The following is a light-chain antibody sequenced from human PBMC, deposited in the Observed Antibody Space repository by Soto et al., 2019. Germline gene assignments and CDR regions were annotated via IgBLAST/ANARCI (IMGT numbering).Light chain of an antibody. Sequence: QSALTQPASVSGSPGQSITISCTGTSSDVGVYNFVSWYQQHPGKVPKLIIYEVIGRPSGVSNRFSGSKSGNTASLTISGLQAEDEADYYCGSYTRSNTYVFGTGTKVTVL. CDR1: SSDVGVYNF. CDR3: GSYTRSNTYV. CDR2: EVI. V-gene: IGLV2-14*01. J-gene: IGLJ1*01.